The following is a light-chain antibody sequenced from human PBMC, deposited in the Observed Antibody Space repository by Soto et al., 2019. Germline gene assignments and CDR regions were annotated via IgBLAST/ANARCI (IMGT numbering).Light chain of an antibody. CDR3: CSYAGGRTFL. CDR2: EGS. J-gene: IGLJ2*01. CDR1: SSDVGRYNL. V-gene: IGLV2-23*03. Sequence: QSALTQPASVSGSPGQSITISCAGTSSDVGRYNLVSWYQQHPGKAPKFIIYEGSTRSSGVSDRFSGSKSGNTASLTISGLQAEDEADYYCCSYAGGRTFLFGGGTKVTVL.